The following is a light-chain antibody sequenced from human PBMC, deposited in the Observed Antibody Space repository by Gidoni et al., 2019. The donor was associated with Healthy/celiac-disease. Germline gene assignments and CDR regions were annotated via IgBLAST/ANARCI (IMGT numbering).Light chain of an antibody. CDR1: RLGDKY. V-gene: IGLV3-1*01. CDR2: QDG. CDR3: QAWDSSTAV. Sequence: HELTQPPSVSASPGRTASIPCPGNRLGDKYACWYQQKPGQSPVLVIYQDGKRPSGIPERFSGSNSGNTATLTISGTQAMDEADYYCQAWDSSTAVFGGGTKLTVL. J-gene: IGLJ2*01.